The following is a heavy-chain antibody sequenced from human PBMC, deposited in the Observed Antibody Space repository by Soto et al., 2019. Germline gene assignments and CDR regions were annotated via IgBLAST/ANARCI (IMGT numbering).Heavy chain of an antibody. V-gene: IGHV3-23*01. D-gene: IGHD6-13*01. J-gene: IGHJ6*02. CDR2: ISGSGGST. CDR1: GFTFSSYA. Sequence: GGSLRLSCAASGFTFSSYAMSWVRQAPGKGLEWVSAISGSGGSTYYADSVKGRFTISRDNSKNTLYLQMNSLRAEDTAVFYCARSGQQLEGYYYYGMDVWGQGTMVTVSS. CDR3: ARSGQQLEGYYYYGMDV.